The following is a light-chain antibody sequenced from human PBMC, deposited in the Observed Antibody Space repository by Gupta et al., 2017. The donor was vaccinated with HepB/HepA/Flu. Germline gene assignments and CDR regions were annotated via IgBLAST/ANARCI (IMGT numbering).Light chain of an antibody. CDR1: QSISSY. V-gene: IGKV1-39*01. CDR3: RQSYSTQGT. Sequence: DIQMTQSPSSLSASVGDRVTITCRASQSISSYLNWYQQKPGKAPSLQSGVPSRFSGSGSGTDFTLTISSLQPEDFATYYCRQSYSTQGTFGQGTKVEIK. J-gene: IGKJ1*01.